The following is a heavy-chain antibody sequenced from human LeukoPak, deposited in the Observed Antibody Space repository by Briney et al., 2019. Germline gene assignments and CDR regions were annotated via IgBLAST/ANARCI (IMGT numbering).Heavy chain of an antibody. J-gene: IGHJ4*02. V-gene: IGHV3-64D*06. CDR2: ISSNGDNT. CDR3: VRGTGY. Sequence: GRSLRLSCAASGFTFSSYAMHWVRQAPGKGLEYVSAISSNGDNTYYADSVKGRFTISRDNSKNTLYLQMSSLRADDTAAYYCVRGTGYWGQGTLVTVSS. CDR1: GFTFSSYA.